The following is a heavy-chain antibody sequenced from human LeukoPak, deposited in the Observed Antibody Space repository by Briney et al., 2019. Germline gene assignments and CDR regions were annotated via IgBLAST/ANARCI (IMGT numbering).Heavy chain of an antibody. CDR2: IYYSGST. J-gene: IGHJ4*02. Sequence: SETLSLTCTVSGGSVSSGSYYWSWIRQPPGTGLEWIGYIYYSGSTNYNPSLKSRVTISVDTSKNQFSLKLSSVTAADTAVYYCARDKFGESLFDYWGQGTLVTVSS. CDR1: GGSVSSGSYY. CDR3: ARDKFGESLFDY. D-gene: IGHD3-10*01. V-gene: IGHV4-61*01.